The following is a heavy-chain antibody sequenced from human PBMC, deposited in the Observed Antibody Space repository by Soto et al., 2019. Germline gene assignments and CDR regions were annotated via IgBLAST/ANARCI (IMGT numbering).Heavy chain of an antibody. D-gene: IGHD6-19*01. CDR3: AKDLAVAADFDY. J-gene: IGHJ4*02. Sequence: PGGSLRLSCAASGFTFSSDARSWVRTAPGKGLEWVSAISGSGGSTYYADSVKGRFTISRDNSKNTLYLQMNSLRAEDTAVYYCAKDLAVAADFDYWGQGTLVTVSS. CDR2: ISGSGGST. CDR1: GFTFSSDA. V-gene: IGHV3-23*01.